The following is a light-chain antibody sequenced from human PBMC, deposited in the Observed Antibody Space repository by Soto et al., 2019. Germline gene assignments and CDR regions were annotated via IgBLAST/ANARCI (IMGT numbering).Light chain of an antibody. V-gene: IGLV7-43*01. CDR1: TGAVTSTYS. J-gene: IGLJ2*01. CDR3: LLYSGGDVV. Sequence: QAVVTQEPSLTVSPGGTVTLTCASSTGAVTSTYSPNWFQRKPGQAPRTLIYHTTNRHSWTPARFSHSLLGGKAALTLSGAQPEDEAEYYCLLYSGGDVVFGGGTKLTVL. CDR2: HTT.